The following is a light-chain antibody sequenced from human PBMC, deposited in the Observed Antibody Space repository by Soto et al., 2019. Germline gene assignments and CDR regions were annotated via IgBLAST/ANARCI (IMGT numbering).Light chain of an antibody. Sequence: DIQMTQSPSTLSASVGDRVTITCRASQSISIWLAWYQQKPGRAPKILIYKASTLESGVPSRFSGTGSGTEFTLTISRLQPDDFATYYCQQYNSWPLTFGGGTKVEIK. CDR1: QSISIW. V-gene: IGKV1-5*03. CDR3: QQYNSWPLT. J-gene: IGKJ4*01. CDR2: KAS.